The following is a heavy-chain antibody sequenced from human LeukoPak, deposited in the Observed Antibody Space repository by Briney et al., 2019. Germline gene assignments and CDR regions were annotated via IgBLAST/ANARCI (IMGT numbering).Heavy chain of an antibody. CDR2: INPNSGGT. CDR3: ARVAAAGTNPYPGMDY. CDR1: GYTFTGYY. Sequence: ASVKVSCKASGYTFTGYYMHWVRQAPGQGLEWMGWINPNSGGTNYAQKFQGRVTMTRDTSISTAYMELSRLRSDDTAVYYCARVAAAGTNPYPGMDYWGQGTLVTVSS. J-gene: IGHJ4*02. V-gene: IGHV1-2*02. D-gene: IGHD6-13*01.